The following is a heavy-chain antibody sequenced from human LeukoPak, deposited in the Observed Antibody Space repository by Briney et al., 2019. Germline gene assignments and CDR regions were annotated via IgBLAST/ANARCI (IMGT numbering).Heavy chain of an antibody. Sequence: ASVKVSCKASGYTFTSYGISWVRQAPGQGLEWMGWINPNSGGTNYAQKFQGRVTMTRDTSISTAYMELSRLRSDDTAVYYYATDTYYDFWSGYETSSYDYWGQGTLVTVSS. CDR2: INPNSGGT. V-gene: IGHV1-2*02. D-gene: IGHD3-3*01. CDR1: GYTFTSYG. CDR3: ATDTYYDFWSGYETSSYDY. J-gene: IGHJ4*02.